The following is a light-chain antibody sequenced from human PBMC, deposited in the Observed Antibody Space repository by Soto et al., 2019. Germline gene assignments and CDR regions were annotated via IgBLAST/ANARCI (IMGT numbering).Light chain of an antibody. CDR2: AAS. V-gene: IGKV1-39*01. Sequence: DFQMTQSPSSLSASIGDRVTITCRASQSIRTYLNWYQQKPGKAPQLLIYAASRLQSGVPSRFSGSGSGTDFTLTISSLQPEDFATYYCKPSYSTMATFGQGTKVDIK. CDR1: QSIRTY. J-gene: IGKJ1*01. CDR3: KPSYSTMAT.